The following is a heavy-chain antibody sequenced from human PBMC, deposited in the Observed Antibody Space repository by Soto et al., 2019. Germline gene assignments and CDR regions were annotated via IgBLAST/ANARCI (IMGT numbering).Heavy chain of an antibody. D-gene: IGHD3-22*01. CDR3: ARGPYYHDSSGYYNY. CDR2: IYYSGST. CDR1: GGSISSSSNY. J-gene: IGHJ4*02. Sequence: SETLSLTCTVSGGSISSSSNYWGWIRQPPGKGLEWIGSIYYSGSTYYNPSLKSRVTISVDTSKNQFSLKLSSVTAADTAVYYCARGPYYHDSSGYYNYWGQGTLVTAPQ. V-gene: IGHV4-39*01.